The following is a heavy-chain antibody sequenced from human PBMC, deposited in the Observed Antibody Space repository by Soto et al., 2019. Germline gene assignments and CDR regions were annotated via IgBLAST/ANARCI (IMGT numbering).Heavy chain of an antibody. Sequence: SDTLSLTCAVYCESFSGYYWSWIRQPSGKGLEWIGEINHSGSTNYNPSIKSQDTISEDTSKNQLSMKLRSVTAADTAVYYCARGGHILTGYYRGSGYWGQGTLVTVS. J-gene: IGHJ4*02. CDR2: INHSGST. CDR1: CESFSGYY. D-gene: IGHD3-9*01. V-gene: IGHV4-34*01. CDR3: ARGGHILTGYYRGSGY.